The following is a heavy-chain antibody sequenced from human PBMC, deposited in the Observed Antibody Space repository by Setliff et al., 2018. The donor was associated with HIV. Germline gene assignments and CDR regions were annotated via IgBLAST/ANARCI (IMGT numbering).Heavy chain of an antibody. CDR2: THYSGNT. V-gene: IGHV4-59*01. J-gene: IGHJ6*03. D-gene: IGHD3-10*01. CDR1: GGSISTYS. Sequence: PSETLSLTCTVSGGSISTYSWSWIRQPPGKGLEWIGYTHYSGNTKYNPSLKSRVAISLDTSKKQFSLKLSSVTAADTSVYYCARVSRLGDSYGYYYYYMDVWGKGTTVTVSS. CDR3: ARVSRLGDSYGYYYYYMDV.